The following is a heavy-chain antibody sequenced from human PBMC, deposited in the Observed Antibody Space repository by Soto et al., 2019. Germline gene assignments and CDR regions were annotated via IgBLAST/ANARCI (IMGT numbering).Heavy chain of an antibody. V-gene: IGHV3-74*01. Sequence: GGSLRLSCAASGFTFSSYWMHWVRQAPGKGLVWVSRINPDGSATNYADSVKGRFTISRDNAKNTLYLQMNSRRAEETAVFYCGRGGSDSPMAPGYWGQGTLVTVSS. CDR1: GFTFSSYW. D-gene: IGHD5-18*01. CDR2: INPDGSAT. CDR3: GRGGSDSPMAPGY. J-gene: IGHJ4*02.